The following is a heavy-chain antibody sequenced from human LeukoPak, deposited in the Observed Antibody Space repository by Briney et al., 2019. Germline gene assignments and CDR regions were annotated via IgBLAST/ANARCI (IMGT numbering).Heavy chain of an antibody. Sequence: GASVKVSCKASGYTFTGHYMHWVRQAPGQGLEWMGWINPNSGGTNYAQKFQGRVTMTRDTSISTAYMELSRLRSDDTAVYYCATEGLVGADYFDYWGQGTLVTVSS. V-gene: IGHV1-2*02. J-gene: IGHJ4*02. CDR3: ATEGLVGADYFDY. D-gene: IGHD2-15*01. CDR1: GYTFTGHY. CDR2: INPNSGGT.